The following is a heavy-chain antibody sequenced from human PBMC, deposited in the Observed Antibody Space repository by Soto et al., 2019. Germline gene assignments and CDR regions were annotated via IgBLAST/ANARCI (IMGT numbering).Heavy chain of an antibody. J-gene: IGHJ6*02. CDR3: AREYYDSSGYYGGYYYYYVMDV. CDR2: INPNSGGT. V-gene: IGHV1-2*04. CDR1: GYTFTGYY. D-gene: IGHD3-22*01. Sequence: GASVKVSCKASGYTFTGYYMHWVRQAPGQGLEWMGWINPNSGGTNYAQKFQGWVTMTRDTSISTAYMELSRLRSDDTAVYYCAREYYDSSGYYGGYYYYYVMDVWGQGTTVTGSS.